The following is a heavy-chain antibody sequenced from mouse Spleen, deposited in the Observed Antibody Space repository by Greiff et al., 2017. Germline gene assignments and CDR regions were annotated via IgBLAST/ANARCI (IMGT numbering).Heavy chain of an antibody. D-gene: IGHD2-13*01. V-gene: IGHV5-16*01. CDR3: AREVYYGDYLAWFAY. J-gene: IGHJ3*01. CDR1: GFTFSDYY. CDR2: INYDGSST. Sequence: EVKLVESEGGLVQPGSSMKLSCTASGFTFSDYYMAWVRQVPEKGLEWVANINYDGSSTYYLDSLKSRFIISRDNAKNILYLQMSSLKSEDTATYYCAREVYYGDYLAWFAYWGQGTLVTVSA.